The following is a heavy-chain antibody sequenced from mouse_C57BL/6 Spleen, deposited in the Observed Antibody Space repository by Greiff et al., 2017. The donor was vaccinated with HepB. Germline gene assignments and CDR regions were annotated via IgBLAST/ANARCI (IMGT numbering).Heavy chain of an antibody. CDR1: GYAFSSYW. CDR2: IYPGDGDT. D-gene: IGHD2-3*01. V-gene: IGHV1-80*01. Sequence: QVQLKESGAELVKPGASVKISCKASGYAFSSYWMNWVKQRPGKGLEWIGQIYPGDGDTNYNGKFKGKATLTADKSSSTAYMQLSSLTSEDSAVYFCARYDGYSLYAMDYWGQGTSVTVSS. CDR3: ARYDGYSLYAMDY. J-gene: IGHJ4*01.